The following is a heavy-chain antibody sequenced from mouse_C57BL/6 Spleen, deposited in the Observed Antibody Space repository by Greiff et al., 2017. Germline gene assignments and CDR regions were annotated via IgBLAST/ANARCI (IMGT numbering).Heavy chain of an antibody. Sequence: VQLQQSGAELVKPGASVKFSCTASGFNIKDYYMHWVKQRTEQGLEWIGRIDPENGETKYAPKFQGQATITADTSSNTAYLQLSRLTSEDTAVYYCAREMDYYGSSYWFAYWGKGTLVTVSA. CDR3: AREMDYYGSSYWFAY. V-gene: IGHV14-2*01. CDR2: IDPENGET. D-gene: IGHD1-1*01. J-gene: IGHJ3*01. CDR1: GFNIKDYY.